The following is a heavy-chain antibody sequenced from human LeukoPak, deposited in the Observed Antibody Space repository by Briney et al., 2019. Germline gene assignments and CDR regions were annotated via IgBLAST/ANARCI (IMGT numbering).Heavy chain of an antibody. Sequence: GGSLRLSCAASGFPFNTYEMNWVRQAPGKGLEWVASVNTVSSYIYYADSMRGRFTISRDNAKNSLFLQMNSLRAEDTAVYYCARLRRNSDRSDFFYYYDHWGQGTLVTVSS. CDR1: GFPFNTYE. CDR2: VNTVSSYI. V-gene: IGHV3-21*01. D-gene: IGHD3-22*01. CDR3: ARLRRNSDRSDFFYYYDH. J-gene: IGHJ4*02.